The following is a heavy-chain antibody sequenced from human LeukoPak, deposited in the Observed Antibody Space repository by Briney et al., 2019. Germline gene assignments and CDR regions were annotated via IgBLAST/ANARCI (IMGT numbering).Heavy chain of an antibody. CDR1: GGSISSYY. CDR3: ARSRGSGWYERGYFDY. D-gene: IGHD6-19*01. V-gene: IGHV4-4*07. CDR2: IYTSGST. Sequence: SETLSLTCTVSGGSISSYYWSWIRQPAGKGLEWIGRIYTSGSTNYNPSLKSRVTMSVDTSKNQFSLKLSSVTAADTAVYYCARSRGSGWYERGYFDYWGQGTLVTVSS. J-gene: IGHJ4*02.